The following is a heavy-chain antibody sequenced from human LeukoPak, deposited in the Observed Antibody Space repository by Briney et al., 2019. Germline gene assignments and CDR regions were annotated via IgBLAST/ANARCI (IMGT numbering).Heavy chain of an antibody. CDR1: GYTFTGYY. D-gene: IGHD4-17*01. J-gene: IGHJ6*02. CDR2: INPNSGGT. V-gene: IGHV1-2*06. CDR3: ASPTVTPFYHYYGMDV. Sequence: ASVKVSCKASGYTFTGYYMHWVRQAPGQGLEWMGRINPNSGGTNYAQKFQGRVTMTRDTSISTAYMELSRLRSDDTAVYYCASPTVTPFYHYYGMDVWGQGTTVTVSS.